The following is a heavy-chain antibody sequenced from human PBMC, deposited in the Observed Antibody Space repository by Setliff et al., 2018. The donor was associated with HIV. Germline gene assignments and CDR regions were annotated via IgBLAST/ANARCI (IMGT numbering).Heavy chain of an antibody. Sequence: GGSLRLSCAASGFTFSRAWMSWVRQAPGKGLEWVGRIKNRIDGGATDYAAPVKGRFTISRDDSKNTLYLQMGSLRAEDMAVYYCASNFRSGYWYFDLWGRGTLVTVSS. CDR2: IKNRIDGGAT. V-gene: IGHV3-15*01. J-gene: IGHJ2*01. CDR1: GFTFSRAW. D-gene: IGHD2-15*01. CDR3: ASNFRSGYWYFDL.